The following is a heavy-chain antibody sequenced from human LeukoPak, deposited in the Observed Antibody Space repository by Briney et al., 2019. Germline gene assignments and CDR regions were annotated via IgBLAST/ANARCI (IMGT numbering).Heavy chain of an antibody. Sequence: GGSLRLSCAASGFTFSSYSMSWVRQAPGQGLEWVSAISGSGINTYYADSVKGRFTISRDNSKNTLHLQMNSLRAEDTAVYYCAKDVRIVVVSAAGGFDSWGQGTLVTVSS. J-gene: IGHJ4*02. CDR2: ISGSGINT. V-gene: IGHV3-23*01. D-gene: IGHD2-2*01. CDR1: GFTFSSYS. CDR3: AKDVRIVVVSAAGGFDS.